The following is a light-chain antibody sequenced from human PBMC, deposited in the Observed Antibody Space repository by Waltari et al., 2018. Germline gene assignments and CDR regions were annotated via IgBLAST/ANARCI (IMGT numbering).Light chain of an antibody. CDR2: DVS. V-gene: IGLV2-14*01. Sequence: QSALTQPASVSGSPGQSITISCTGTSSDVGGYNYVPWYQQHPGKAPKLMIYDVSNPPSGVSNRFSGSKSGNTASLTISGLQAEDEADYYCSSYTSSSTLGFGGGTKLTVL. J-gene: IGLJ3*02. CDR1: SSDVGGYNY. CDR3: SSYTSSSTLG.